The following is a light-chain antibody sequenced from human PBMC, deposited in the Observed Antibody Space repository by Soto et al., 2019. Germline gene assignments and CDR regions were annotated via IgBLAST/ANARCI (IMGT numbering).Light chain of an antibody. V-gene: IGLV7-46*01. CDR1: TGAVTSSHH. Sequence: QAVVTQESSLTVSPGGTVTLTCGSSTGAVTSSHHAFWFQQKPGQAPRTMIYHTTSRHSWTPARFSGSLLGGKAALTLSGAQPEDEADYYCFLVYGGPGVFGGGTQLTVL. J-gene: IGLJ2*01. CDR3: FLVYGGPGV. CDR2: HTT.